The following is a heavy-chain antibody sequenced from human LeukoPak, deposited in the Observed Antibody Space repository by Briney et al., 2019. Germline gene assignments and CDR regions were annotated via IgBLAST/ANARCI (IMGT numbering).Heavy chain of an antibody. D-gene: IGHD6-13*01. CDR3: AKDARALLGSSWYFYFDY. Sequence: QSGGSLRLSCAASGFTFSSYAMSWVRQAPGKGLEWVSAISGSGGSTYYADSVKGRFTISRDNSKNTLYLQMNSLRAEDTAVYYCAKDARALLGSSWYFYFDYWGQGTLVTVSS. CDR1: GFTFSSYA. V-gene: IGHV3-23*01. CDR2: ISGSGGST. J-gene: IGHJ4*02.